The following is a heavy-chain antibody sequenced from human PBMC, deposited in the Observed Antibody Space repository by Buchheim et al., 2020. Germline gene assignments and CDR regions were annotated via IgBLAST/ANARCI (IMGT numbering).Heavy chain of an antibody. J-gene: IGHJ6*02. D-gene: IGHD1-26*01. CDR3: VKGGVGATYYYYGMDV. CDR2: IRGSGGST. V-gene: IGHV3-23*01. Sequence: EVQLLESGGGFVQPGGSLRLSCAASGFTFSNYAMSWVRQAPGKGLEWVSIIRGSGGSTYYADSVKGRFPISRDNSKNTLYLQMISLRAEDTAVYYCVKGGVGATYYYYGMDVWGQGTT. CDR1: GFTFSNYA.